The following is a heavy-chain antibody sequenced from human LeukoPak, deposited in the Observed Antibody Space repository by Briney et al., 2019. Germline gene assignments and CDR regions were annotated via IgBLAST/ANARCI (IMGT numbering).Heavy chain of an antibody. CDR3: ARERGYAYYYYGMDV. Sequence: PGGSLRLSCAASGFTFSSYWMSWVRQAPGKGLEWVVNIKQDGSEKYYVDSVKGRFTISRDNAKNSLYLQMNSLRAEDTAVYYCARERGYAYYYYGMDVWGQGTTVTVSS. CDR1: GFTFSSYW. J-gene: IGHJ6*02. CDR2: IKQDGSEK. D-gene: IGHD5-12*01. V-gene: IGHV3-7*01.